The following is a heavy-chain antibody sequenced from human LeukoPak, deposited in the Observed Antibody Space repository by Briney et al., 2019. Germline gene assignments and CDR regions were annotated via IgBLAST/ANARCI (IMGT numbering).Heavy chain of an antibody. Sequence: GGSLRLSCTASGFTFGDYAMSWVRQAPGKGLEWVGFIRSKAYGGTTEYAASVKGRFTISRDDSKSIAYLQMNSLKTEDTAVYYCTRDCRAYCSGGLFDYWGQGTLVTVSS. D-gene: IGHD2-15*01. J-gene: IGHJ4*02. CDR3: TRDCRAYCSGGLFDY. V-gene: IGHV3-49*04. CDR1: GFTFGDYA. CDR2: IRSKAYGGTT.